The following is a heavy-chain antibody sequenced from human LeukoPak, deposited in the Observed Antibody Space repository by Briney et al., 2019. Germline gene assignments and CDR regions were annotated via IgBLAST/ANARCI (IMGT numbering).Heavy chain of an antibody. CDR1: GFTFSSYS. CDR2: IKSKTDGGTT. Sequence: PGGSLRLSCAASGFTFSSYSMNWVRQAPGKGLEWVGRIKSKTDGGTTDYAAPVKGRFTISRDDSKNTLYLQMNSLKTEDTAVYYCTTEDIVVVPAAIGKPYPFDYWGQGTLVTVSS. J-gene: IGHJ4*02. V-gene: IGHV3-15*01. CDR3: TTEDIVVVPAAIGKPYPFDY. D-gene: IGHD2-2*02.